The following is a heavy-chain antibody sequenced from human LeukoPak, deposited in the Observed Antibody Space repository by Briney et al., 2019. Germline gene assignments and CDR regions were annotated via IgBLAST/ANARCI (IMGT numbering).Heavy chain of an antibody. CDR1: GFTFSSYG. CDR3: VKDHGWLLYS. J-gene: IGHJ4*02. D-gene: IGHD3-9*01. Sequence: GGSLRLSCAASGFTFSSYGMSWVRQAPGKGLEWVSGISLDGATTYYAGSVEGRFTISRDNSKNTLYLQMNSLRADDTAVYYCVKDHGWLLYSWGQGTLVTVSS. CDR2: ISLDGATT. V-gene: IGHV3-23*01.